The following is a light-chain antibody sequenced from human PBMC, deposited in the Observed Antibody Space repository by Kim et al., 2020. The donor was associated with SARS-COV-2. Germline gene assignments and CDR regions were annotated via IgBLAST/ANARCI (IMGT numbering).Light chain of an antibody. Sequence: AVGQTVRITCQGDSLRNYYASWYQQRPGQAPVLVIYGKYNRPSGIPDRFSGSSSVSTASLTITGAQAEDEADYYCHSRDTSDNHPVFGTGTKVTVL. CDR2: GKY. V-gene: IGLV3-19*01. CDR1: SLRNYY. J-gene: IGLJ1*01. CDR3: HSRDTSDNHPV.